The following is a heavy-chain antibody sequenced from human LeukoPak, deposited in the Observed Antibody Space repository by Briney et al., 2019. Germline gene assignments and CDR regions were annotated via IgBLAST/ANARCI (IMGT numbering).Heavy chain of an antibody. CDR3: AIDPYSSGWMGGDYFDY. J-gene: IGHJ4*02. CDR1: GFSFSTYA. V-gene: IGHV3-23*01. Sequence: GGPLRLSCAASGFSFSTYAMSWVRQAPGKGLEFVSSVGAGGGSTYYADSVKGRFAIPRDNSASTLYLQMNSLRADDTAIYFCAIDPYSSGWMGGDYFDYWGQGTLVTVSS. D-gene: IGHD6-19*01. CDR2: VGAGGGST.